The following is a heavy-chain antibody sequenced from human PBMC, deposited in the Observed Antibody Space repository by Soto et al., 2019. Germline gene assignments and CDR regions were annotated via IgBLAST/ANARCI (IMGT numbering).Heavy chain of an antibody. J-gene: IGHJ4*02. CDR3: AKDVRAGDIVVVIKALDY. Sequence: PGGSLRLSCAASGFPFSSYAMSWVRPAPGKGLEWVSAISGSGGSTYYADSVKGRFTISRGNSKNTLYLQMNSLRAEDTAVYYCAKDVRAGDIVVVIKALDYWGQGTLVTVSS. CDR2: ISGSGGST. CDR1: GFPFSSYA. V-gene: IGHV3-23*01. D-gene: IGHD3-22*01.